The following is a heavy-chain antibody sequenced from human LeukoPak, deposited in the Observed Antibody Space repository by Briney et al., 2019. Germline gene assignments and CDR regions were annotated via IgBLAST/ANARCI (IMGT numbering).Heavy chain of an antibody. Sequence: SETLSLTGTGSAGSISSSSYYWGWLRQPPGKGLEWIGSIYYSGSTHYNPCLKSRVTISVDTSKNQFSLKLSSVTAADTAVYYCASETCGGDCYRYWYFDLWGRGTLVTVSS. V-gene: IGHV4-39*01. CDR1: AGSISSSSYY. CDR2: IYYSGST. D-gene: IGHD2-21*02. J-gene: IGHJ2*01. CDR3: ASETCGGDCYRYWYFDL.